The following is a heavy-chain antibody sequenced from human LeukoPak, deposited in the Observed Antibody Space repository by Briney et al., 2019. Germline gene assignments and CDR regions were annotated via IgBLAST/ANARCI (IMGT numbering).Heavy chain of an antibody. J-gene: IGHJ4*02. CDR2: INHNGNVN. CDR3: ARKRPNYFDY. V-gene: IGHV3-7*01. Sequence: PGGSLRLSCAAPGFTFSSYWMNWARQAPGKGLEWVASINHNGNVNYYVDSVKGRFTISRDNAENSLYLQMNSLRAEDTALYYCARKRPNYFDYWGQGTLVTVSS. CDR1: GFTFSSYW.